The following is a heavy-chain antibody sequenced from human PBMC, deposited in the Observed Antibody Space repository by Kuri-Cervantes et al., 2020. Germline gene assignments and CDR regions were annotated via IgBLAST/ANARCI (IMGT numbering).Heavy chain of an antibody. CDR1: GFTFSSYA. J-gene: IGHJ1*01. CDR3: ARERDYGGNSGLGYFQH. CDR2: INPSGGST. Sequence: GGSLRLSCAASGFTFSSYAMHWVRQAPGQGLEWMGIINPSGGSTSYAQKFQGRVTMTRDTSTSTVYMELSSLRSEDTAVYYCARERDYGGNSGLGYFQHWGQGTLVTVSS. D-gene: IGHD4-23*01. V-gene: IGHV1-46*01.